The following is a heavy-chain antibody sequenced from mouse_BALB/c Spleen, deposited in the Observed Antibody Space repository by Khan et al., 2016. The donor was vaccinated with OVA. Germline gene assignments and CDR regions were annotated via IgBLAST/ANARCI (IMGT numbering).Heavy chain of an antibody. V-gene: IGHV3-6*02. J-gene: IGHJ1*01. D-gene: IGHD1-1*01. CDR3: ARDYYGNSWYFDV. CDR1: GYSITSGYY. CDR2: IRYDGSN. Sequence: VQLKESGPGLVKPSQSLSLTCSVTGYSITSGYYWNWIRQFPGNKLEWMDYIRYDGSNYYHPSLKNRISITRDTSQNQFFLKLNSVTTEETATYYCARDYYGNSWYFDVWGAGTTVTVSS.